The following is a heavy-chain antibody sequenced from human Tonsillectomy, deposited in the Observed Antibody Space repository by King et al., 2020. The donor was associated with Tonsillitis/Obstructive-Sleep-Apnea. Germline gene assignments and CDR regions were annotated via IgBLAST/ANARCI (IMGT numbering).Heavy chain of an antibody. J-gene: IGHJ6*03. Sequence: EVQLVESGGGLVQPGGSLRLSCAASGFTFSNYDMHWVRQAPGKGLEWVSGIGTAADTYFPGSVKGRFTISRENAKNSLYLQMNSLRAGDTAVYYCARASNYYYYMDVWGKGTTVTVSS. CDR1: GFTFSNYD. CDR3: ARASNYYYYMDV. CDR2: IGTAADT. V-gene: IGHV3-13*01.